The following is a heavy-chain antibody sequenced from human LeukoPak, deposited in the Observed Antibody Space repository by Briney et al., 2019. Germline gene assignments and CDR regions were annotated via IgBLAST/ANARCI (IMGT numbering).Heavy chain of an antibody. CDR2: IYSGGST. D-gene: IGHD4-11*01. CDR1: GFAFSFYA. V-gene: IGHV3-66*01. CDR3: ARGMTTELPFDP. J-gene: IGHJ5*02. Sequence: GGSLRLSCAASGFAFSFYAMSWLRQAPGKGLERVSVIYSGGSTYYADSVKGRFTISRDKSKNTLYLQMNSLRAEDTAVYYCARGMTTELPFDPWGQGTLVTVSS.